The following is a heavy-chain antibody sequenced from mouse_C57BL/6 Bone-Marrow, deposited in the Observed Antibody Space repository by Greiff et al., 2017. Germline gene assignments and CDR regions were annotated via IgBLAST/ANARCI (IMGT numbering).Heavy chain of an antibody. Sequence: VQLQQSGPELVKPGASVKISCKASGYTFTDYYMNWVKQSHGKSLEWIGDINPNNGGTSYNQKFKGKAILTVDKSSSTAYMELRSLTSEDSAVYYCAFKDGSSYAKGYWGQITSVTVSS. CDR2: INPNNGGT. V-gene: IGHV1-26*01. CDR1: GYTFTDYY. CDR3: AFKDGSSYAKGY. J-gene: IGHJ4*01. D-gene: IGHD1-1*01.